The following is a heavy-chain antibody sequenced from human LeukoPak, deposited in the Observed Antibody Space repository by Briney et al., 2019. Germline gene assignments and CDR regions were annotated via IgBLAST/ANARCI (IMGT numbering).Heavy chain of an antibody. V-gene: IGHV4-39*07. Sequence: PSETLSLTCTVSGGSISSSSYYWGWIRQPPGKGLEWIGSIYHSGSTYYNPSLKSRVTISVDTSKNQFSLKLSSVTAADTAVYYCATGGLGYDIWGARDWGQGTLVTVSS. D-gene: IGHD3-9*01. CDR3: ATGGLGYDIWGARD. J-gene: IGHJ4*02. CDR2: IYHSGST. CDR1: GGSISSSSYY.